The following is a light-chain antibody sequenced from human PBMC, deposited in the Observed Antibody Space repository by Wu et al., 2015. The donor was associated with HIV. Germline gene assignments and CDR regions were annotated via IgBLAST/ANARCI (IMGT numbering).Light chain of an antibody. CDR2: ETS. Sequence: EIVMTQSPLSLSVSPGDRATLSCWASQTVRNKVAWYQQKPGQAPRLLIYETSVRATDIPARFTGSGSGTEFTLSISSMQSEDFVVYFCHQYDKWPGTFGRGTKVEIK. CDR3: HQYDKWPGT. V-gene: IGKV3-15*01. J-gene: IGKJ1*01. CDR1: QTVRNK.